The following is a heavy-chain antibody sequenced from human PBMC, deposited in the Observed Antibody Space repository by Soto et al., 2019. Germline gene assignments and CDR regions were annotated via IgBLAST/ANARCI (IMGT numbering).Heavy chain of an antibody. Sequence: EVQLVQSGAEVKKPGESLKISCKGSGYSFTSYWIGWVRQMPGKGLEWMGIIYPGDSDTRYSPSFQGQVTISADKSISTAYLQWSSLKASDTAMYYCARQWDTAMVTDPLGMVRGVIRYGMDVWGQGTTVTVSS. D-gene: IGHD5-18*01. V-gene: IGHV5-51*01. CDR2: IYPGDSDT. CDR3: ARQWDTAMVTDPLGMVRGVIRYGMDV. J-gene: IGHJ6*02. CDR1: GYSFTSYW.